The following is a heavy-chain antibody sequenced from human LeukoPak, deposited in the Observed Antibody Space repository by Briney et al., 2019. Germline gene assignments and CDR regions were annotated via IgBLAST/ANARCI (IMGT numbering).Heavy chain of an antibody. V-gene: IGHV3-33*01. Sequence: GRSLRLSCAASGFTFSSYGMHWVRQAPGKGLEWVAVIWYDGSNKYYADSVKGRFTISRDNSKNTLYLQMNSLRAEDTAVYYCARDYYDSSGQNWFDPWGQGTLVTVSS. CDR1: GFTFSSYG. D-gene: IGHD3-22*01. J-gene: IGHJ5*02. CDR3: ARDYYDSSGQNWFDP. CDR2: IWYDGSNK.